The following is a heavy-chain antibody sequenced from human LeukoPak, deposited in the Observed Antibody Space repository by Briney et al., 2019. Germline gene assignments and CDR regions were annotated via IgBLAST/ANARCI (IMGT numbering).Heavy chain of an antibody. CDR1: GASISSYY. CDR2: IYYSGST. Sequence: SETLSLTCTVSGASISSYYWSWIRQPPGKGLEWIGYIYYSGSTNYNPSRKSPVTISVDTSKNQFSLKLSSVTAADTAVYYCARSRTTYDYVWGSYRRTYYFDYWGQGTLVTVSS. D-gene: IGHD3-16*02. J-gene: IGHJ4*02. V-gene: IGHV4-59*01. CDR3: ARSRTTYDYVWGSYRRTYYFDY.